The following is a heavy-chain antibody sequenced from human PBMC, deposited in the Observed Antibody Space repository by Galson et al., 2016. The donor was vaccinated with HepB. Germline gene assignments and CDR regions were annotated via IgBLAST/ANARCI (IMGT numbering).Heavy chain of an antibody. CDR2: ISSSSAFI. J-gene: IGHJ5*02. CDR3: ARDRGYNGYGAYNWFDP. D-gene: IGHD5-12*01. V-gene: IGHV3-21*01. Sequence: SLRLSCAASGFPFSRYGMNWVRQAPGKGLEWVSSISSSSAFIYYADSLKGRFTISRDNAKDSLYLQINSLRGEDTAVYYCARDRGYNGYGAYNWFDPWGQGTLVTVSS. CDR1: GFPFSRYG.